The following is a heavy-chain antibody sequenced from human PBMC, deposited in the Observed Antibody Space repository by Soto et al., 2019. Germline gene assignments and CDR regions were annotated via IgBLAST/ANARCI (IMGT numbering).Heavy chain of an antibody. V-gene: IGHV4-34*01. D-gene: IGHD3-3*01. Sequence: SETLSLTCGLSGSLPVGSLSTYFWTWTRQPQGKGLEWIGEINHSGSPNYSPSLRGRVTISLDTSKKQFSLNLSSVTAADTAVYFCARARFSQWSQDYYGLDVWGQGTTVTV. J-gene: IGHJ6*02. CDR3: ARARFSQWSQDYYGLDV. CDR2: INHSGSP. CDR1: GSLPVGSLSTYF.